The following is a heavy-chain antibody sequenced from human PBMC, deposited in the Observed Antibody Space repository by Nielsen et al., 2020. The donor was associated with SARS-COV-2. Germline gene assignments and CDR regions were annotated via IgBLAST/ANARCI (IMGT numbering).Heavy chain of an antibody. CDR1: GFTFSSYW. CDR3: ARAGLFSSGSYFDY. Sequence: GGSLRLSCAASGFTFSSYWMHWVRQVPGTGLVWVSRINSDGSGATYADSVKGRFTISRDNAKNSLYLQMNSLRAEDTAVYYCARAGLFSSGSYFDYWGQGTLVTVSS. D-gene: IGHD6-19*01. V-gene: IGHV3-74*01. CDR2: INSDGSGA. J-gene: IGHJ4*02.